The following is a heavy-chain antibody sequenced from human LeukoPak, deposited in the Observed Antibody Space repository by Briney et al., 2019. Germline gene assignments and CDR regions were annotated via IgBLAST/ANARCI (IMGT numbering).Heavy chain of an antibody. CDR3: ARDERIAVAGREEVYYYYGMDV. CDR1: GGSISSYY. J-gene: IGHJ6*04. Sequence: SETLSLTCTVSGGSISSYYWSWIRQPPGKGLEWIGYIYYSGSTNYNPSLKSRVTISVDTSKNQFSLKLSSVTAADTDVYYCARDERIAVAGREEVYYYYGMDVWGKGTTVTVSS. CDR2: IYYSGST. V-gene: IGHV4-59*01. D-gene: IGHD6-19*01.